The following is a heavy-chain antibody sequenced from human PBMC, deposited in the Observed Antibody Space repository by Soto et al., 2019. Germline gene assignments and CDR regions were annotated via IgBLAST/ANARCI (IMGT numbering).Heavy chain of an antibody. CDR2: IDWDADK. V-gene: IGHV2-70*11. J-gene: IGHJ4*02. Sequence: SGPTLVNPTQTLTLTCTFSGFSLSTSGMCVSWIRQPPGKALEWLARIDWDADKYYSTSLKTRLTISKDTSKNQVVLTMTNMDPVDTATYYCARITGSRYYFDFWGQGTLVTVSS. CDR1: GFSLSTSGMC. CDR3: ARITGSRYYFDF. D-gene: IGHD2-15*01.